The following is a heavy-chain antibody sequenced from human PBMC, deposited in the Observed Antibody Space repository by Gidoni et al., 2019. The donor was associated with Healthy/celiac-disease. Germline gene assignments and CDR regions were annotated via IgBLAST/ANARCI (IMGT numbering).Heavy chain of an antibody. V-gene: IGHV4-39*01. J-gene: IGHJ4*02. D-gene: IGHD3-10*01. CDR3: ARRGHSEAGFDY. CDR2: ST. Sequence: STYHNPSLKSRVTISVDTSKNQFSLKLSSVTAADTAVYYCARRGHSEAGFDYWGQGTLVTVSS.